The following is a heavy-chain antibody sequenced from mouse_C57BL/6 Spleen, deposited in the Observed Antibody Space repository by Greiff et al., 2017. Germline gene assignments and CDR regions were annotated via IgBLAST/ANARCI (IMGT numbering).Heavy chain of an antibody. CDR2: IYPRSGNT. Sequence: QVQLQQSGAELARPGASVKLSCKASGYTFTSYGISWVKQRTGQGLEWIGEIYPRSGNTYYNEKFKGKATLTADKSSSTAYMELRSLTSEDSAVYFCARKGDYDGGPWFAYWGQGTLVTVSA. V-gene: IGHV1-81*01. CDR3: ARKGDYDGGPWFAY. CDR1: GYTFTSYG. J-gene: IGHJ3*01. D-gene: IGHD2-4*01.